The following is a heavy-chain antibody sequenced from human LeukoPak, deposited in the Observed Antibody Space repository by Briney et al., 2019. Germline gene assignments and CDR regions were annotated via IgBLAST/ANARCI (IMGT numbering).Heavy chain of an antibody. V-gene: IGHV1-3*01. CDR3: ASFYGDYQDY. J-gene: IGHJ4*02. Sequence: GASVKVSCKASGYTFTNYGITWVRQAPGQRLEWMGWINAGNGNTKYSQKFQGRVTITRDTSASTAYMELSSLRSEDTAVYYCASFYGDYQDYWGQGTLVTVSS. CDR1: GYTFTNYG. CDR2: INAGNGNT. D-gene: IGHD4-17*01.